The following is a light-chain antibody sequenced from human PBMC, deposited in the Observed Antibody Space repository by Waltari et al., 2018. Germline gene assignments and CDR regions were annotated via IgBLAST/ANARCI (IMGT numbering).Light chain of an antibody. CDR1: QSVSSTY. CDR3: QQSGSSPYT. CDR2: GAS. Sequence: EIVLTQSPGTLSLSPGERATLSCRASQSVSSTYLGWYQQKPGQAPRPLIYGASNRATGIPDRFSGSGSGTDFTLTISRLAPEDFAVYYCQQSGSSPYTFGQGTKLGIK. J-gene: IGKJ2*01. V-gene: IGKV3-20*01.